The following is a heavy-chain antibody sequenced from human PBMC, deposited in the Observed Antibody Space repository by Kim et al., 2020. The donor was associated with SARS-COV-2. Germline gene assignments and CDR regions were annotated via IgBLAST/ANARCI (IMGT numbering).Heavy chain of an antibody. J-gene: IGHJ4*02. D-gene: IGHD6-13*01. CDR2: IYYSGST. Sequence: SETLSLTCTVSGGSISRSSYYWGWIRQPPGKGLEWIGSIYYSGSTYYNPSLKSRVTISVDTSKNQFSLKLSSVTAADTAVYYCARILIKLGYSSTKEQFFDYWGQGTLVTVSS. V-gene: IGHV4-39*01. CDR3: ARILIKLGYSSTKEQFFDY. CDR1: GGSISRSSYY.